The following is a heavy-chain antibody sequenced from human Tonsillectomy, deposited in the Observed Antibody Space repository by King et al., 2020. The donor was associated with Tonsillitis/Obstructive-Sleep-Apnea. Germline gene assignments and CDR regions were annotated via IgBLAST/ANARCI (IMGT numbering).Heavy chain of an antibody. CDR2: ISIIGSYI. J-gene: IGHJ3*02. CDR3: ARDSDDAFDI. Sequence: VQLVESGGGWVKPGGSLKLSCAAPGFTFRSFSRNWVAQLPGRGLEWVSSISIIGSYIYYADSVKGRFTISRDNAKNSLFLQMDSLRPEDTAMYYCARDSDDAFDIWGQGTMVTVSS. CDR1: GFTFRSFS. V-gene: IGHV3-21*01.